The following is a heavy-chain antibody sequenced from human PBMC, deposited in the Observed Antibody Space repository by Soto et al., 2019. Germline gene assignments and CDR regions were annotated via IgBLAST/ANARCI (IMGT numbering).Heavy chain of an antibody. D-gene: IGHD4-17*01. CDR1: GFTFSSYA. CDR3: AKSNTVTTLYYYYGMDV. J-gene: IGHJ6*02. CDR2: ISGSGGST. Sequence: PGGSLRLSCAASGFTFSSYAMSWVRQAPGKGLEWVSAISGSGGSTYYADSVKGRFTISRDNSKNTLYLQMNSLRAEDTAVYYCAKSNTVTTLYYYYGMDVWGQGTTVTVSS. V-gene: IGHV3-23*01.